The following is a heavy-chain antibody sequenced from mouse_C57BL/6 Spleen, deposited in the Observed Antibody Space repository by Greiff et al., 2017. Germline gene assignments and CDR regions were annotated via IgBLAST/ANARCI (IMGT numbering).Heavy chain of an antibody. CDR1: GFSLTSYG. J-gene: IGHJ3*01. CDR2: IWSGGST. CDR3: ARNDYGSSYWFAY. Sequence: VQLVESGPGLVQPSQSLSITCTVSGFSLTSYGVHWVRQSPGKGLEWLGVIWSGGSTDYNAAFISRLSISKDNSKSQVFFKMNSLQADDTAIYYCARNDYGSSYWFAYWGQGTLVTVSA. D-gene: IGHD1-1*01. V-gene: IGHV2-2*01.